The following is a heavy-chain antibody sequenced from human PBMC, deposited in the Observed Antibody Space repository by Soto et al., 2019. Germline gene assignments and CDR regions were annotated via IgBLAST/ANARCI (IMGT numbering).Heavy chain of an antibody. D-gene: IGHD5-18*01. V-gene: IGHV3-30*18. Sequence: GGSLRLSCAASGFSFSRYGIHWVRQAPGKGLEWVAVISKDGGDKEYAESVKGRCTISRENSKSTVYLQMNSLRVEDTAVYYCAKDGYKYKYYSDYWGQGTLVTVSS. J-gene: IGHJ4*02. CDR3: AKDGYKYKYYSDY. CDR2: ISKDGGDK. CDR1: GFSFSRYG.